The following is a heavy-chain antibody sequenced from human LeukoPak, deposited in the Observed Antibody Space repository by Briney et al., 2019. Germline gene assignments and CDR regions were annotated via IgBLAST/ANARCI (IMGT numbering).Heavy chain of an antibody. D-gene: IGHD5-24*01. CDR2: IYYSGST. Sequence: SETLSLTCTVSGGSVSSSNYYWGWIRQPPGKGLEWIGSIYYSGSTYYNPSLKSRVIISVDTSKNQFSLKLSSVTAADTAVNYCARLRDGYNFNPFDYWGQGTLVTVSS. CDR1: GGSVSSSNYY. J-gene: IGHJ4*02. V-gene: IGHV4-39*01. CDR3: ARLRDGYNFNPFDY.